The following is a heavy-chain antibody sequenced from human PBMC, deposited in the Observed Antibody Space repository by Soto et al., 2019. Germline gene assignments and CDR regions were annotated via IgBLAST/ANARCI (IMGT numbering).Heavy chain of an antibody. CDR1: GFTFSAYS. CDR3: ARDHIVVVPAAIGY. D-gene: IGHD2-2*01. Sequence: PGGSLRLSCAASGFTFSAYSMNWVRQAPGKGLEWVSSISSSSSYIYYADSVKGRFTISRDNAKNSLSLQMNSLRAEDTAVYYCARDHIVVVPAAIGYWGQGTLVTVSS. CDR2: ISSSSSYI. J-gene: IGHJ4*02. V-gene: IGHV3-21*01.